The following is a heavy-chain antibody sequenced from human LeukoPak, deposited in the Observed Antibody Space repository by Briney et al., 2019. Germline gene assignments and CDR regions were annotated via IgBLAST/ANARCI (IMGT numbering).Heavy chain of an antibody. Sequence: GGSLRLSCAASGFSFSNYAMNWVRQAPGKGLEWVSSIDGSSRHIYYADSVKGRFTISRDNTKSSLYLQMNSLRAEDMAVYYCARGYCGGDCYGDWGQGTLVTVSS. CDR2: IDGSSRHI. D-gene: IGHD2-21*02. J-gene: IGHJ1*01. CDR1: GFSFSNYA. CDR3: ARGYCGGDCYGD. V-gene: IGHV3-21*01.